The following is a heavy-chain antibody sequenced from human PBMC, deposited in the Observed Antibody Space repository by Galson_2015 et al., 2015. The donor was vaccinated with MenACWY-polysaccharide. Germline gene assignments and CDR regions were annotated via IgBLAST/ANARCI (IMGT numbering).Heavy chain of an antibody. Sequence: SLRLSCAASGFPFSDSWMTWIRQAPGKGLEWVATIKQSGSAKYYVDSVEGRFTVSRDNAKNSLYLQMNSLRAEDTAVYYCARARSWSGYFAFDFWGQGTMVTVSS. CDR3: ARARSWSGYFAFDF. J-gene: IGHJ3*01. V-gene: IGHV3-7*01. CDR2: IKQSGSAK. D-gene: IGHD3-3*01. CDR1: GFPFSDSW.